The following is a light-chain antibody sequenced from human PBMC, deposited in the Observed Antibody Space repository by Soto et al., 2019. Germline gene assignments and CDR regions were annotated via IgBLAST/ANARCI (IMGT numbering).Light chain of an antibody. V-gene: IGKV1-27*01. CDR3: QQYNSAPFT. J-gene: IGKJ3*01. Sequence: DIQMTQSPSSLSASVGDRVTITCRASQGISNYLAWYQQKPGKVPELLIYGASTLKSGVPSRFSGSGSGTYFTLTSSSLLPEDVSTYDCQQYNSAPFTVGPGTKVDIK. CDR1: QGISNY. CDR2: GAS.